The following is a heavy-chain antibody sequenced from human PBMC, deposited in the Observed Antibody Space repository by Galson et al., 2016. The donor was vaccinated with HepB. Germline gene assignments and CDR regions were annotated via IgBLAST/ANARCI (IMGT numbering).Heavy chain of an antibody. CDR2: ISTGGSTI. V-gene: IGHV3-48*02. D-gene: IGHD4-17*01. CDR1: GFSISSFP. Sequence: SLRLSCAASGFSISSFPMNWVRQAPGKGLEWVAHISTGGSTIYYADSVKGRFTISRDNAKDSLYLQMNSLRDEDTAVYYCATPTLIPPVWGQGTMVTVSS. J-gene: IGHJ3*01. CDR3: ATPTLIPPV.